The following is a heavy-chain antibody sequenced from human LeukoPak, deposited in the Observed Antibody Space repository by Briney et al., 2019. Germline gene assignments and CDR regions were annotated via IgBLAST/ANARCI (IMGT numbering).Heavy chain of an antibody. CDR2: IYHSGST. CDR1: GY. J-gene: IGHJ4*02. Sequence: PSETLSLTCAVSGYWGWIRQPPGKGLEWIGSIYHSGSTYYNPSLKSRVTILVDTSKNQFSLHLSSVTAADTAIYYCARVIAAGVDFDYWGQGTLVTASS. CDR3: ARVIAAGVDFDY. V-gene: IGHV4-38-2*01. D-gene: IGHD6-13*01.